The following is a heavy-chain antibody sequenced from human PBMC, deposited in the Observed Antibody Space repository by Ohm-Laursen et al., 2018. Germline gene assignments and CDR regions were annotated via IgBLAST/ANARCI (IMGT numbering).Heavy chain of an antibody. D-gene: IGHD4-17*01. CDR1: GFTFSNAW. CDR2: IKSKTDGGTT. V-gene: IGHV3-15*01. CDR3: TTNYGDYFDY. J-gene: IGHJ4*02. Sequence: SLRLSCAAPGFTFSNAWMSWVRQAPGKGLEWVGRIKSKTDGGTTDYAAPVKGRFTISRDDSKNTLNLKMNSLKTEDTAVYYCTTNYGDYFDYWGRGTLVTVSS.